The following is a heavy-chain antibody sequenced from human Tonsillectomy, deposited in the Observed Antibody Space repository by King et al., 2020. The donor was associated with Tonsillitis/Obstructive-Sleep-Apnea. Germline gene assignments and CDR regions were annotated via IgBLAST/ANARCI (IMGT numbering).Heavy chain of an antibody. CDR1: GFTFSTYA. V-gene: IGHV3-30*04. CDR3: ARDAIFGGYHSYYYIDV. CDR2: ISYDGRNK. J-gene: IGHJ6*03. Sequence: QVQLVESGGGVVQPGRSLRLSCAASGFTFSTYAMHWVRQAPGKGLEWVAVISYDGRNKYYADSVKGRFTISRDSSKNTLYLQKSGLRDEDTAVYYCARDAIFGGYHSYYYIDVWGKGTTVTVSS. D-gene: IGHD3-3*01.